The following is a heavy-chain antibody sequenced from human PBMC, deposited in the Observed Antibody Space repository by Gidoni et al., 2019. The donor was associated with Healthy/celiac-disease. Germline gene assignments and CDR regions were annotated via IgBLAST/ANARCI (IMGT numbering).Heavy chain of an antibody. V-gene: IGHV3-33*01. Sequence: QVQLVESGGGVVQPGRSLRLSCAASGFTFSSSGMHWVRQAPGKGLEWVAVIWYDGSNKYYADSVKGRFTISRDNSKNTLYLQMNSLRAEDTAVYYCARVAGSSSYHHYNRNYYYGMDVWGQGTTVTVSS. CDR2: IWYDGSNK. CDR3: ARVAGSSSYHHYNRNYYYGMDV. J-gene: IGHJ6*02. CDR1: GFTFSSSG. D-gene: IGHD2-15*01.